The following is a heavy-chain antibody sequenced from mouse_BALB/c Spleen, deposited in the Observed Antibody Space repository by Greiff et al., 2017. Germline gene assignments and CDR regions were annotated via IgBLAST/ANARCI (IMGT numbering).Heavy chain of an antibody. CDR3: AREGAVVADYYAMDY. V-gene: IGHV5-9-4*01. CDR1: GFTFSSYA. D-gene: IGHD1-1*01. CDR2: ISSGGSYT. Sequence: EVKLMESGGGLVKPGGSLKLSCAASGFTFSSYAMSWVRQSPEKRLEWVAEISSGGSYTYYPDTVTGRVTISRDNAKNTLYLEMSSLRSEDTAMYYCAREGAVVADYYAMDYWGQGTSVTVSS. J-gene: IGHJ4*01.